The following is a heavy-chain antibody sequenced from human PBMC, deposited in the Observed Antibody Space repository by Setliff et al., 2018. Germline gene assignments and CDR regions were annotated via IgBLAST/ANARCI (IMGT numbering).Heavy chain of an antibody. V-gene: IGHV1-18*01. CDR1: GFTFKTCS. D-gene: IGHD5-18*01. CDR3: ATFRGYTYGYDY. J-gene: IGHJ4*02. CDR2: ISGYNGNT. Sequence: ASVKVSCKASGFTFKTCSFSWIRQAPGQGLEWVGWISGYNGNTIYAQNFQGRVTMTTDASTNTAYMELRSLGSDDTAVYYCATFRGYTYGYDYWGQGTLVTVSS.